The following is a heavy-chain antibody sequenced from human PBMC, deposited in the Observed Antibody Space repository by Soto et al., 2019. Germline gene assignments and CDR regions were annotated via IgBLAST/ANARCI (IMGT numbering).Heavy chain of an antibody. Sequence: QVQLVQSGGEVKKPGASVKVSCNTAGYTFTNYGISWVRQAPGQGLERMGWISGHNGVTNNAQKFQDRVTMTRDISTNIAYMELRSLRSDDTAVYFCARDRQNYGTFDYWGQGTLVTVSS. J-gene: IGHJ4*02. D-gene: IGHD4-17*01. V-gene: IGHV1-18*01. CDR2: ISGHNGVT. CDR1: GYTFTNYG. CDR3: ARDRQNYGTFDY.